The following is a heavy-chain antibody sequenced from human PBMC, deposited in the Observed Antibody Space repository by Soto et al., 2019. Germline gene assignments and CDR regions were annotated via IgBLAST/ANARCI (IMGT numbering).Heavy chain of an antibody. J-gene: IGHJ4*02. CDR3: AREGSGYDSPYY. CDR1: GYTFTSYY. V-gene: IGHV1-46*01. D-gene: IGHD5-12*01. CDR2: INPSGGST. Sequence: GASVKVSCKASGYTFTSYYIHWVRQAPGQGLEWMGIINPSGGSTSYAQKFQGRVTMTRDTSTSTVYMELSSLRSEDTAVYYCAREGSGYDSPYYWGQGTLVTVSS.